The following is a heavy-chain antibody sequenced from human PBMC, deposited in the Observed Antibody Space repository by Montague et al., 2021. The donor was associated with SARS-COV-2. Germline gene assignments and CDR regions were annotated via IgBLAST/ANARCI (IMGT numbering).Heavy chain of an antibody. D-gene: IGHD5-18*01. V-gene: IGHV4-39*01. J-gene: IGHJ4*02. CDR1: GGPISGSSDY. CDR3: ARREYSYGWGD. CDR2: VDYSGNT. Sequence: SETLSHTCYVTGGPISGSSDYWGWIRQSPGKGLEWIASVDYSGNTYYSPSLKSRLTISVDTSKNQFSLKLNSVTAADTALYYCARREYSYGWGDWGQGTLVTVSS.